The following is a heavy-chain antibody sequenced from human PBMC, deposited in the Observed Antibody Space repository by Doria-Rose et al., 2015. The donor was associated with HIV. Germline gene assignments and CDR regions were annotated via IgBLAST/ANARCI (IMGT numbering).Heavy chain of an antibody. D-gene: IGHD6-13*01. V-gene: IGHV1-3*01. J-gene: IGHJ4*02. Sequence: SGYTFSAYAIHWVRQAPGQRLEWMGWLTVGNGDTRYSRKFQDRVTITSDTSANTGYMALSSLRSEDTAAYNCARIHSLSSSSLGHWGQGTLVTVSS. CDR3: ARIHSLSSSSLGH. CDR2: LTVGNGDT. CDR1: GYTFSAYA.